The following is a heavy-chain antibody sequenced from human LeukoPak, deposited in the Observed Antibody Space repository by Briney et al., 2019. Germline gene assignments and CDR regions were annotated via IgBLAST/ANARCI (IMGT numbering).Heavy chain of an antibody. CDR2: IYSGGST. V-gene: IGHV3-66*01. D-gene: IGHD6-19*01. Sequence: PGGSLRLSCAASGFTVSSNYMSWVRQAPGKGLEWVSVIYSGGSTYYADSVKGRFTISRDNSKNTLYLQMNSLRAEDTAVYYCAKLAPREYSSGWYLAYWGQRTLVTVSS. CDR1: GFTVSSNY. J-gene: IGHJ4*02. CDR3: AKLAPREYSSGWYLAY.